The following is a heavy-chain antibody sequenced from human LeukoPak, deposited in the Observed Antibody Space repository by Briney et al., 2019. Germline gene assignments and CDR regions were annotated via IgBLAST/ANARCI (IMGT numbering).Heavy chain of an antibody. Sequence: GGSLRLSCAASGFTFRTYGMHWVRQAPGKGLEWVAVIWNDGSDKYHADSVKGRFTISRDNSKNMLYLQMNSLRAEDTAVYYCASSSGWYLSSDYWGQGTLVTVSS. CDR3: ASSSGWYLSSDY. CDR1: GFTFRTYG. CDR2: IWNDGSDK. V-gene: IGHV3-33*01. D-gene: IGHD6-19*01. J-gene: IGHJ4*02.